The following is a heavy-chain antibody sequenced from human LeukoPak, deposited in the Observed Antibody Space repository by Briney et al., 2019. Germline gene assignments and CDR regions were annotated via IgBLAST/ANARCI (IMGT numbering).Heavy chain of an antibody. CDR1: GGSISSYY. D-gene: IGHD6-13*01. V-gene: IGHV4-59*01. Sequence: SETLSLTCTVSGGSISSYYWSWIRQPPGKGLEWIGYIYYSGSTNYNPSLKSRVTISVDTSKNQFSLKLSSVTAADTAVYYCARDDISQLVLSGAFDIWGQGTMVTVSS. CDR3: ARDDISQLVLSGAFDI. CDR2: IYYSGST. J-gene: IGHJ3*02.